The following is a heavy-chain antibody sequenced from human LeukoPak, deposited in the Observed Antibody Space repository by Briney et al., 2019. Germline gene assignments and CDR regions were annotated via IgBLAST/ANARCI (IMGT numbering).Heavy chain of an antibody. CDR1: GFSVSDTS. D-gene: IGHD3-3*01. CDR3: AKGGGHYDFWSGFDY. J-gene: IGHJ4*02. CDR2: IRIDGDI. Sequence: GGSLRLSCAPSGFSVSDTSMSWVRQAPGKGLEWVSVIRIDGDIRYADSVQGRFIISRDNSKNTLFLQMNSLRAEDSAVYYCAKGGGHYDFWSGFDYWGQGTLVTVSS. V-gene: IGHV3-53*01.